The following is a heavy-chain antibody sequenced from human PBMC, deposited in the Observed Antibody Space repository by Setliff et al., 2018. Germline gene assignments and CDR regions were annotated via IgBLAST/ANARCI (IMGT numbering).Heavy chain of an antibody. CDR2: ISGSGGST. CDR1: GFTFGDYA. Sequence: PGGSLRLSCTTSGFTFGDYAITWVRQAPGKGLEWVSAISGSGGSTYYADSVKGRFTISRDNSKNRLYLQMNSLRADDAAVYYCARSSAPIKRDYMDVWGKGTTVTVSS. D-gene: IGHD2-2*02. V-gene: IGHV3-23*01. CDR3: ARSSAPIKRDYMDV. J-gene: IGHJ6*03.